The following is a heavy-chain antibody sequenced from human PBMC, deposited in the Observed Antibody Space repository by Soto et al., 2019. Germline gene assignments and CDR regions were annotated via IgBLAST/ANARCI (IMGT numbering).Heavy chain of an antibody. D-gene: IGHD4-17*01. V-gene: IGHV3-30*18. Sequence: GGSLRLSCAASGVSFNSYDMHWVRQAPGKGPEWVAIISYDGSNTYYSDSVRGRFTISRDNSKDTMYLQMHSLRSEDTSIYSSAKPATVTTPFYYHGIDVWGPGTTVTVSS. CDR1: GVSFNSYD. CDR2: ISYDGSNT. J-gene: IGHJ6*02. CDR3: AKPATVTTPFYYHGIDV.